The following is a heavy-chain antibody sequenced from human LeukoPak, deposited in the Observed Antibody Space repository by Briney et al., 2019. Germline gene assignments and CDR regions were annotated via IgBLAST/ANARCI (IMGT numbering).Heavy chain of an antibody. Sequence: GGSLRLSCAASGFTFSSYAMHWVRQAPGKGLEWVAVISYDGSNKYYADSVKGRFTISRDNSKNTLYLQMNSLRAEDTAVYYCARDGPIIAAAGTFDYWGQGTLVTVSS. J-gene: IGHJ4*02. D-gene: IGHD6-13*01. V-gene: IGHV3-30*04. CDR1: GFTFSSYA. CDR3: ARDGPIIAAAGTFDY. CDR2: ISYDGSNK.